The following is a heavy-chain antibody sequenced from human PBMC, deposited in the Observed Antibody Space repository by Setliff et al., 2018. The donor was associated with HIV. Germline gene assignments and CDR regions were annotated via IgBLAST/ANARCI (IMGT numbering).Heavy chain of an antibody. CDR3: ARDFGGYCSSVSCPGSFDP. V-gene: IGHV1-69*05. CDR2: IIPISGTA. Sequence: SVKVSCKASGGTFSNYGMSWVRRAPGRGLEWMGGIIPISGTANYAQKFQGRVTITTDESTSTAYMELSGLRSEDTAVYYCARDFGGYCSSVSCPGSFDPWGQGTLVTVSS. CDR1: GGTFSNYG. D-gene: IGHD2-15*01. J-gene: IGHJ5*02.